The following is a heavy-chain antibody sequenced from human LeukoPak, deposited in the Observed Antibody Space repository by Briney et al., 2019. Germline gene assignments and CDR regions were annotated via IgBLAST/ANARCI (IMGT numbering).Heavy chain of an antibody. Sequence: ASVKVSCKASGYTFTKYGISWVRQAPGQGLEWMGGIIPIFGTANYAQKFQGRVTITTDESTSTAYMELSRLRSDDTAVYYCARANWDKYYFDYWGQGTLVTVSS. V-gene: IGHV1-69*05. J-gene: IGHJ4*02. CDR1: GYTFTKYG. CDR3: ARANWDKYYFDY. D-gene: IGHD1/OR15-1a*01. CDR2: IIPIFGTA.